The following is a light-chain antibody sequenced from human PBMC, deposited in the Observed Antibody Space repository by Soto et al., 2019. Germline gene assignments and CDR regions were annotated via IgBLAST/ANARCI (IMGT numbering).Light chain of an antibody. J-gene: IGKJ1*01. CDR1: QSIRND. V-gene: IGKV3D-15*01. Sequence: DIVMTQSPATLSLSPGERATLSCRASQSIRNDLAWYQQKPGQAPRLLLYDASTRATGIPARFSGSGSGTEVTLTISSLQSDDFAIYYCHQYNNWPPWTFGQGTKVEI. CDR3: HQYNNWPPWT. CDR2: DAS.